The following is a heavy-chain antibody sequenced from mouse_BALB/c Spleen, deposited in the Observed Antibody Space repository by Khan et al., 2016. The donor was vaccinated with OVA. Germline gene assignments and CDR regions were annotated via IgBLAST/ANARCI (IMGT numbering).Heavy chain of an antibody. CDR1: GYTFRNNG. D-gene: IGHD2-14*01. Sequence: QIQLVQSGPELKKPGETVKISCKASGYTFRNNGMNWVKQTPGKGLKWMGWINTYTGDPTYADDFKGRFAFSLETSVDTAYLQINNLKNEDTATYFCARVGYNGTMDSWGQGTSVTVSS. CDR3: ARVGYNGTMDS. V-gene: IGHV9-3-1*01. CDR2: INTYTGDP. J-gene: IGHJ4*01.